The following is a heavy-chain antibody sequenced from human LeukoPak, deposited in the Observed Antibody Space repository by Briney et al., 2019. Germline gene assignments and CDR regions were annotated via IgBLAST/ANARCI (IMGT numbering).Heavy chain of an antibody. V-gene: IGHV4-34*01. CDR3: ARHSLGDFWSGYAFDI. D-gene: IGHD3-3*01. J-gene: IGHJ3*02. CDR2: IYYSGST. CDR1: GGSFSGYY. Sequence: PSETLSLTCAAYGGSFSGYYWSWIRQPPGKGLEWIGSIYYSGSTYYNPSLKSRVTISVDTSKNQFSLKLSSVTAADTAVYYCARHSLGDFWSGYAFDIWGQGTMVTVSS.